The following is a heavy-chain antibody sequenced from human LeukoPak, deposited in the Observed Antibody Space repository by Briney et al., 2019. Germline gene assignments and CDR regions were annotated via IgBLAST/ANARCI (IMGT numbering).Heavy chain of an antibody. J-gene: IGHJ4*02. CDR3: ARGHTVTWEFDY. Sequence: SETLSLTCAVSSYSISSGYYWGWIRQPPGKGLEWIGSIYHSGSAYYNPSLKSRVTVSVDTSKNQFSLKLSSVTAADTAVYYCARGHTVTWEFDYWGRGTLVTVSS. V-gene: IGHV4-38-2*01. D-gene: IGHD4-17*01. CDR1: SYSISSGYY. CDR2: IYHSGSA.